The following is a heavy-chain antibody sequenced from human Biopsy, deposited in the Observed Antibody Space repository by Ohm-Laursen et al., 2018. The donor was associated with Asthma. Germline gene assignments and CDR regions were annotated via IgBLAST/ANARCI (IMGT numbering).Heavy chain of an antibody. V-gene: IGHV3-23*01. Sequence: SLRLSCTASGFNFTTYAIAWIRHAPGMGLEWLSAISGSGRSAYYADSVKVRFTISRDNSKNTLYLQMNSLRAEDTALYYCGRERSYMVDYWGQGTLVIVSS. CDR3: GRERSYMVDY. J-gene: IGHJ4*02. D-gene: IGHD3-10*01. CDR1: GFNFTTYA. CDR2: ISGSGRSA.